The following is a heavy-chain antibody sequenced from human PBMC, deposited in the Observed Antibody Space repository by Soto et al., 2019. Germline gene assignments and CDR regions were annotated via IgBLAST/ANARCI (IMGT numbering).Heavy chain of an antibody. CDR3: ARLPKGSLVTA. CDR1: GFRFSDHS. Sequence: VQLVESGGGLVSPGGSLTLSCVGSGFRFSDHSMHWVRRAPGTGLQWLSYLSSSGDTTHYADSVRCRFTVSRDNAKNSVFLRMDSLRDDDTAMYYCARLPKGSLVTAWGQGNLVTVSS. CDR2: LSSSGDTT. V-gene: IGHV3-48*02. J-gene: IGHJ4*02. D-gene: IGHD2-21*02.